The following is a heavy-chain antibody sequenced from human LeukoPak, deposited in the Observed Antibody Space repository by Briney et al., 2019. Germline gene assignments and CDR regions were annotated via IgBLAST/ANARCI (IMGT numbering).Heavy chain of an antibody. J-gene: IGHJ4*02. D-gene: IGHD3-3*01. CDR3: ARGGGFLEWLPFDY. V-gene: IGHV3-64*01. Sequence: GGSLRLSCAASGFTFSSYAMHWVRQAPGKGLEYVSAISSNGGSTYYANSVKGRFTISRDNSKNTLYLQMGSLRAEDMAVYYCARGGGFLEWLPFDYWGQGTLVTVSS. CDR1: GFTFSSYA. CDR2: ISSNGGST.